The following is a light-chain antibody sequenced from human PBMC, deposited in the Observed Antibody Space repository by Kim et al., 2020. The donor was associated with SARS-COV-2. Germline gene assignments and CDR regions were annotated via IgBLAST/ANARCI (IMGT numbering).Light chain of an antibody. V-gene: IGLV1-44*01. CDR1: SANIGSNT. Sequence: GQRVTISCSGSSANIGSNTVNWDQQLPGTAPKLLIYSNNQRPSGVPDRFSGSKSGTSASLAISGLQSEDEADYYCAAWDDSLNGPGFGGGTQLTVL. J-gene: IGLJ3*02. CDR3: AAWDDSLNGPG. CDR2: SNN.